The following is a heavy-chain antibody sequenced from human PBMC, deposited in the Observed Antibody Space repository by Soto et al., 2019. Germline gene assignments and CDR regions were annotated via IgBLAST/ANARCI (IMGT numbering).Heavy chain of an antibody. Sequence: PSETLSLTCTVSGGSFKSGSYYWSWLRQPPGKGREWIGYVYHTGRTDYNPYLKSRVSISMDTSKNQFSLDLDSVTPADTAVYYCAREAGVVTTGWFDFWGLGTAVTVSS. CDR1: GGSFKSGSYY. CDR2: VYHTGRT. D-gene: IGHD3-3*01. CDR3: AREAGVVTTGWFDF. V-gene: IGHV4-61*01. J-gene: IGHJ4*02.